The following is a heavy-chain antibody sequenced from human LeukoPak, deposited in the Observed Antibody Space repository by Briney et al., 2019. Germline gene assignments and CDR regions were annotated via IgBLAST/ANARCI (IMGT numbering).Heavy chain of an antibody. V-gene: IGHV3-30*18. CDR1: GFTFSSYG. D-gene: IGHD4-17*01. J-gene: IGHJ6*02. Sequence: GGSLRLSCAAPGFTFSSYGMHWVRQAPGKGLEWVAVISYDGSNKYYADSVKGRFTISRDNSKNTLYLQMNSLRAEDTAVYYCAKAHDYGDLVLYYYYGMDVWGQGTTVTVPS. CDR2: ISYDGSNK. CDR3: AKAHDYGDLVLYYYYGMDV.